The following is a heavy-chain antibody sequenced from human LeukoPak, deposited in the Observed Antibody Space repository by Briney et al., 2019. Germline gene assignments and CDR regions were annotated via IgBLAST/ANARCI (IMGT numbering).Heavy chain of an antibody. D-gene: IGHD3-9*01. J-gene: IGHJ4*02. V-gene: IGHV3-21*01. CDR1: GFTFSSYW. Sequence: GGSLRLSCAASGFTFSSYWMHWVRQAPGKGLEWVSSITASSTAIYSADSVKGRFTISRDNAKNFLYLQMNSLRAEDTAVCYCARTYYDILTGYNPYFDYWGRGILVTVSS. CDR2: ITASSTAI. CDR3: ARTYYDILTGYNPYFDY.